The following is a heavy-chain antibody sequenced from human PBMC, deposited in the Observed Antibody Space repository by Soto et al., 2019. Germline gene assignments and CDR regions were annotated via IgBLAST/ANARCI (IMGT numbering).Heavy chain of an antibody. J-gene: IGHJ6*03. CDR3: AGDRPVKGYYYYYYMDD. CDR2: ISAYNGNT. V-gene: IGHV1-18*01. CDR1: GYTFTSYG. Sequence: QVQLVQSGAEVKKRGASVQVSCKAPGYTFTSYGISWVRQAPGQVLEWMGWISAYNGNTNYAQKLQGRVTMTADTSTLTANMELWSLRSDDTAVYYCAGDRPVKGYYYYYYMDDWGKGTTVTVSS.